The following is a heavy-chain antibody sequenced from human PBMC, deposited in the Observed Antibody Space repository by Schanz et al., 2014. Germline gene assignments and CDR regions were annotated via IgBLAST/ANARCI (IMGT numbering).Heavy chain of an antibody. D-gene: IGHD3-3*01. CDR3: ARSRHITIFGAVRGSTEAFDY. CDR1: GGSIDIAGYY. V-gene: IGHV4-30-4*08. Sequence: QVQLQESGPGLVKPSQTLSLTCSVSGGSIDIAGYYWSWIRQFPGKGLEWIGNIYYNGDAHYNPSLKTRVSMSIDTSRNQFSLHLNSVTVADTAVYFCARSRHITIFGAVRGSTEAFDYWGQGTLVTVSS. CDR2: IYYNGDA. J-gene: IGHJ4*02.